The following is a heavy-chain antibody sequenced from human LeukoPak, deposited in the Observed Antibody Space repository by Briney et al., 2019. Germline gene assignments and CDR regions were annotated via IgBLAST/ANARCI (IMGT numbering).Heavy chain of an antibody. D-gene: IGHD1-26*01. J-gene: IGHJ4*02. Sequence: GRSLRLSCAASGFTFDDYAMHWVRQAPGKGLEWVSGISWSSGSIGYADSVKGRFTISRDNAKNSLYLQMNSLRAEDTALYYCAKDTGSYYANFDYWGQGTLVTVSS. CDR2: ISWSSGSI. CDR1: GFTFDDYA. V-gene: IGHV3-9*01. CDR3: AKDTGSYYANFDY.